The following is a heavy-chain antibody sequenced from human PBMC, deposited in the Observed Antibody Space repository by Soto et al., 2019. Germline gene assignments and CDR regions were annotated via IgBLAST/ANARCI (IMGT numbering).Heavy chain of an antibody. Sequence: GASVKVSCKASGGTFSSYAISWVRQAPGQGLEWMGGIIPIFGTANYAQKFQGRVTITADESTSTAYMELSSLRSEDTAVYYCARGYYDSSGYYFFDYWGQGTLVTVPS. J-gene: IGHJ4*02. CDR2: IIPIFGTA. CDR1: GGTFSSYA. V-gene: IGHV1-69*13. D-gene: IGHD3-22*01. CDR3: ARGYYDSSGYYFFDY.